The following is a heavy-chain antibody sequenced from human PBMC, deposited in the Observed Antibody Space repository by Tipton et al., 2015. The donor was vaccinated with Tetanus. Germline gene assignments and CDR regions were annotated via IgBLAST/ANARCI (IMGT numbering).Heavy chain of an antibody. Sequence: TLSLTCTVSGGSISSGSSYWSWVRQPPGKKLEWLGYVFYRGSNNYNPSFKSRVTISVDTSKNQFSLKLHSVSAADTAVYYCARVESDGSGTNYNFYYMDVWGKGTTVTVSS. V-gene: IGHV4-61*01. D-gene: IGHD3-10*01. CDR3: ARVESDGSGTNYNFYYMDV. J-gene: IGHJ6*03. CDR1: GGSISSGSSY. CDR2: VFYRGSN.